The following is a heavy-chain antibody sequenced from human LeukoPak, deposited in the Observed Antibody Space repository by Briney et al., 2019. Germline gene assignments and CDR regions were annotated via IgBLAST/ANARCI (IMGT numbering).Heavy chain of an antibody. CDR1: GFTFSGSA. CDR3: TTTIYGSGKAGY. CDR2: IRGKSNSYAA. Sequence: TGGSLRLSCAASGFTFSGSAIHWVRQASGKGLEWVGRIRGKSNSYAANFAASVKGRFTLSRDDSKNTVYLQMNSLRTEDTAVYYCTTTIYGSGKAGYWGQGTLVTVSS. J-gene: IGHJ4*02. V-gene: IGHV3-73*01. D-gene: IGHD3-10*01.